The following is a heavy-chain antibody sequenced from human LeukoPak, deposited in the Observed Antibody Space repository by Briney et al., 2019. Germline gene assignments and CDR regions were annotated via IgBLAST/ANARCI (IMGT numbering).Heavy chain of an antibody. D-gene: IGHD1-26*01. Sequence: SVKVSCKVFGGTFSSYAINWVRQAPGQGLEWMGRIIPMLGTVNYAQKFQGRVTIIADKFTSTAYMELSSLRSEDTAVYFCARVRKGAADDASDIWGQGTMVTVSS. CDR2: IIPMLGTV. J-gene: IGHJ3*02. CDR1: GGTFSSYA. V-gene: IGHV1-69*04. CDR3: ARVRKGAADDASDI.